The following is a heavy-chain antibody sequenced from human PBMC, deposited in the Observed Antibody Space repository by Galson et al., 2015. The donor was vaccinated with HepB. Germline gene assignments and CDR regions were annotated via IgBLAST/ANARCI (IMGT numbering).Heavy chain of an antibody. V-gene: IGHV3-23*01. Sequence: SLRLSCAASGFTFSSYAMSWVRQAPGKGLEWVSAISGSGGSTYYADSVKGRFTISRDNSKNTLYLQMNSLRAEDTAVYYCAGYSSGWYPWAYWGQGTLVTVSS. CDR3: AGYSSGWYPWAY. D-gene: IGHD6-19*01. CDR2: ISGSGGST. J-gene: IGHJ4*02. CDR1: GFTFSSYA.